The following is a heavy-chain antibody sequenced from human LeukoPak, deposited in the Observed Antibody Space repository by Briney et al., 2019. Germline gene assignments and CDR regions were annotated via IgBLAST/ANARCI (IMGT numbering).Heavy chain of an antibody. V-gene: IGHV4-39*01. D-gene: IGHD3-10*01. CDR3: AKSSWSLFDP. Sequence: SETLSLTCTVSGGSISSSTYYWGWIRQSPGKGLEWIGSLYYTGSTYSKPSLESRLTMYVDTSKNQFSLKLSSVTAADTAMYYCAKSSWSLFDPWGQGTLVTVSS. J-gene: IGHJ5*02. CDR2: LYYTGST. CDR1: GGSISSSTYY.